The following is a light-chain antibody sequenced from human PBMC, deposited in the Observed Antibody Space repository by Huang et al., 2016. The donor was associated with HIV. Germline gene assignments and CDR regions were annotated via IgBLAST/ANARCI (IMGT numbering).Light chain of an antibody. CDR2: AAS. CDR1: QSISSY. Sequence: DIQMTQSPSSLSASVGDRVTITCRASQSISSYLNWYQQKPGKAPKLLIYAASSLQSGVQSRFSGSGSGTDCTLTISSLQPEDFATYFCQQAYITPPYAFGQGTKLEIK. J-gene: IGKJ2*01. V-gene: IGKV1-39*01. CDR3: QQAYITPPYA.